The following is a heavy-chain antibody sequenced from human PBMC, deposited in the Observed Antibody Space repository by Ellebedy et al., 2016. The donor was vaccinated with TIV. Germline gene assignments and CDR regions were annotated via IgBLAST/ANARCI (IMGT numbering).Heavy chain of an antibody. Sequence: MPSETLSLTCAVSGDSMTSNDYWGWIRQPPGKGLEWIGSISYSGSTYYNSSLQSRVTISVDTSKSQFSLKLSSVTAADSAIYYCARVATGSSFESWGPGTLVTVSS. V-gene: IGHV4-39*07. CDR2: ISYSGST. CDR1: GDSMTSNDY. J-gene: IGHJ4*03. CDR3: ARVATGSSFES. D-gene: IGHD2-15*01.